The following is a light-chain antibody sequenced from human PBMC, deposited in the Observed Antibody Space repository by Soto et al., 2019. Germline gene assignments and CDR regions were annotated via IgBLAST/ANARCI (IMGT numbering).Light chain of an antibody. J-gene: IGKJ1*01. CDR1: QSVDIN. CDR3: QQYGSSPGT. CDR2: GAS. V-gene: IGKV3-20*01. Sequence: EIVMTQSPATLSVSPGERATLSCRASQSVDINFAWYQKKPGQAPRLLIYGASSRATGIPDRFSGGGSGTDFTLTISRLEPEDSAVYYCQQYGSSPGTFGQGTKVDIK.